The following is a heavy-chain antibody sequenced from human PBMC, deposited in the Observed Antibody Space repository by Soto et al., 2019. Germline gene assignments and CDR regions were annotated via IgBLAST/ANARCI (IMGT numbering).Heavy chain of an antibody. J-gene: IGHJ6*02. V-gene: IGHV1-69*12. Sequence: QVQLVQSGAEVKKPGSSVKVSCKASGGTFSTYAISWVRQAPGQGLEWMGGIIPIFGTTNYVQKFQGRVTITADESTSRGYIELSRLRSGDMALLYCEGLGIDHYSYYGIDAWGQGTTVTDS. CDR1: GGTFSTYA. CDR2: IIPIFGTT. CDR3: EGLGIDHYSYYGIDA. D-gene: IGHD2-15*01.